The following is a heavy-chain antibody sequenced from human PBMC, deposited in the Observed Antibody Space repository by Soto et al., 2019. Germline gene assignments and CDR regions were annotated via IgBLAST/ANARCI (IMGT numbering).Heavy chain of an antibody. Sequence: GGSLRLSCAASGFTFSSYSMNWVRQAPGKGLEWLSYISSSSYTIYYADSVKGRFTVSRDNGKKSLYLQMNGLRDDDTAVYYCASGTIFGVLAPSYYGMDAWGQGTTVTVSS. D-gene: IGHD3-3*01. V-gene: IGHV3-48*02. CDR1: GFTFSSYS. CDR3: ASGTIFGVLAPSYYGMDA. J-gene: IGHJ6*02. CDR2: ISSSSYTI.